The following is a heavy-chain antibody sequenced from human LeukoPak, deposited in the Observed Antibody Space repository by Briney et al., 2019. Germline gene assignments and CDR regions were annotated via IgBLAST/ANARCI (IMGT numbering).Heavy chain of an antibody. CDR2: ISSSSSYI. CDR3: ARDRLGDSGRYYGMDV. J-gene: IGHJ6*02. CDR1: GFTFSSYS. V-gene: IGHV3-21*01. D-gene: IGHD2-21*02. Sequence: PGRSLRLSCAASGFTFSSYSMNWVRQAPGKGLEWVSSISSSSSYIYYADSVKGRFTISRDNAKNSLYLQMNSLRAEDTAVYYCARDRLGDSGRYYGMDVWGQGTTVTVSS.